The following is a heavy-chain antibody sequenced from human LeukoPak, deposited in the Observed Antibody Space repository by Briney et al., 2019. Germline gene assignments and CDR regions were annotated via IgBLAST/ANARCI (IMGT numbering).Heavy chain of an antibody. D-gene: IGHD1-26*01. V-gene: IGHV4-59*01. CDR3: ARGQGYSGSYYLYY. Sequence: SETLSLTCTVSGGSISSYYWSWIRQPPGKGLEWIGCIYYSGSTNYNPSLKSRVTISVVTSKNQFSLKLSSVTAADTAVYYCARGQGYSGSYYLYYWGQGTLVTVSS. CDR2: IYYSGST. J-gene: IGHJ4*02. CDR1: GGSISSYY.